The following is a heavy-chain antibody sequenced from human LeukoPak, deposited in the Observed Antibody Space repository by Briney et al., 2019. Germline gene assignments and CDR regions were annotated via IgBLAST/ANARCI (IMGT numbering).Heavy chain of an antibody. J-gene: IGHJ6*02. CDR1: GGSVSSGSYY. CDR3: ARTGTVTTVGMDV. V-gene: IGHV4-61*01. Sequence: SETLSLTCTVSGGSVSSGSYYWSWIRQPPGKGLEWIGYIYYSGSTNYNPSLKSRVTVSVDTSKNQFSLKLSSVTAADTAVYYCARTGTVTTVGMDVWGQGTTVTVSS. CDR2: IYYSGST. D-gene: IGHD4-17*01.